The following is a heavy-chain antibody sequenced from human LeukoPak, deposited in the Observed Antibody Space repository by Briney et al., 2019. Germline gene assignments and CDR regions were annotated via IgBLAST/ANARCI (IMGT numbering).Heavy chain of an antibody. CDR2: ISGSGGST. Sequence: GGSLRLSCAASGFTFSSYAMSWVRQAPGKGLEWVSAISGSGGSTYYADSVKSRFTISRDNSKNTLYLQMNSLRAEDTAVYYCAKDRGFIAAAGSDDYWGQGTLVTVSS. CDR3: AKDRGFIAAAGSDDY. J-gene: IGHJ4*02. D-gene: IGHD6-13*01. V-gene: IGHV3-23*01. CDR1: GFTFSSYA.